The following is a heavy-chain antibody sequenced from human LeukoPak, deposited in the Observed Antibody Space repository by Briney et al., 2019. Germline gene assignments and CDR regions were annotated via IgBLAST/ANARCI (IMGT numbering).Heavy chain of an antibody. CDR2: IKEDGSQN. Sequence: GGSLRLSCAASGFTFSSFWMSWVRQAPGKGLEWVANIKEDGSQNNYVDSVKGRFTISRDNAKSSLSLQMNSLSAEDTAVYYCATYLYASSAFDFWGQGTLVTVSS. J-gene: IGHJ5*01. CDR1: GFTFSSFW. CDR3: ATYLYASSAFDF. D-gene: IGHD3-22*01. V-gene: IGHV3-7*05.